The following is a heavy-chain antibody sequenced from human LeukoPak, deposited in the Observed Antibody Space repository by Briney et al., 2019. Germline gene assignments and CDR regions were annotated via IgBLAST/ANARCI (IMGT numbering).Heavy chain of an antibody. CDR2: INQDGSDK. D-gene: IGHD5-24*01. Sequence: GGSLRLSCAVSRFTFSTYWMSWVRQAPGEGLEWVANINQDGSDKYYVDSLRGRFSISRDNAKNSLYLQINSLRAEDTAVYYCARAGDGYNDAVDIWGQGTMVTVSS. CDR3: ARAGDGYNDAVDI. V-gene: IGHV3-7*01. J-gene: IGHJ3*02. CDR1: RFTFSTYW.